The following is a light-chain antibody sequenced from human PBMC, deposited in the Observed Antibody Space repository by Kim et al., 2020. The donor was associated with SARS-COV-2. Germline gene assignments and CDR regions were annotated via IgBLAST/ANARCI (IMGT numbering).Light chain of an antibody. Sequence: PGQSITISCTGTSSDVGSYNLVSWYQQHPGKAPKLMIYEGSKRPSGVSNRFSGSKSGNTASLTISGLQAEDEADYYCCSYAGSSTVFGGGTKLTFL. CDR2: EGS. CDR3: CSYAGSSTV. V-gene: IGLV2-23*01. CDR1: SSDVGSYNL. J-gene: IGLJ3*02.